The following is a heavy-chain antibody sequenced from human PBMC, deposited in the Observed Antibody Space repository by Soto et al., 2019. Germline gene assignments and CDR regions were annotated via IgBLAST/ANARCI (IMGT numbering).Heavy chain of an antibody. V-gene: IGHV4-59*08. CDR1: GGSISSYY. J-gene: IGHJ4*02. CDR3: ARHAYCGGDCMSYDFDY. D-gene: IGHD2-21*02. Sequence: ETLSLTCTVSGGSISSYYWSWIRQPPGKGLEWIGYIYYSGSTNYNPSLKSRVTISVDTSKNQFSLKLSSVTAADTAVYYCARHAYCGGDCMSYDFDYWGQGTLVTVSS. CDR2: IYYSGST.